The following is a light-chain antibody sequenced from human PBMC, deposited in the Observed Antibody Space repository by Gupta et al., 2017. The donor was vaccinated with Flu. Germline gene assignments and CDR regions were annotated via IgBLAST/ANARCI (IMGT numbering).Light chain of an antibody. J-gene: IGLJ1*01. CDR2: SNN. Sequence: GTPGQRVAISCSGSSSNIGSNTVNWYQQLPGTAPKLLIYSNNQRPSGVPDRFSGSKSGTSASLAISGLQSEDEADYYCAAWDDSLSGSYVFGTGTKVTVL. CDR3: AAWDDSLSGSYV. CDR1: SSNIGSNT. V-gene: IGLV1-44*01.